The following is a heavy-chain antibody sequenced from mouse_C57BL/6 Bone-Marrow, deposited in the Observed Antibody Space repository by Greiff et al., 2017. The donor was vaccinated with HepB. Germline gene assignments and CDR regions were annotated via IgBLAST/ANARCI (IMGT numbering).Heavy chain of an antibody. D-gene: IGHD1-1*01. Sequence: VKLVESGAELARPGASVKLSCKASGYTFTSYGISWVKQRTGQGLEWIGEIYPRSGNTYYNEKFKGKATLTADKSSSTAYMELRSLTSEDSAVYFCARFTVPAMDYWGQGTSVTVSS. V-gene: IGHV1-81*01. J-gene: IGHJ4*01. CDR3: ARFTVPAMDY. CDR2: IYPRSGNT. CDR1: GYTFTSYG.